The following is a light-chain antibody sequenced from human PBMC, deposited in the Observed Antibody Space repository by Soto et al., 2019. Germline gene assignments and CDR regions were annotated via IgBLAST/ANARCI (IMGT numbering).Light chain of an antibody. J-gene: IGLJ1*01. V-gene: IGLV2-18*02. CDR2: DVS. CDR1: SSDVGSYNR. Sequence: QSVLTQPPSVSGSPGHSVAISCTGTSSDVGSYNRVSWYRQPPGSAPKLMIYDVSNRPSGVPDRFSGSKSGNAASLTISGLQAEDEADYYCSSYTNSNTYVFGTGTKVTV. CDR3: SSYTNSNTYV.